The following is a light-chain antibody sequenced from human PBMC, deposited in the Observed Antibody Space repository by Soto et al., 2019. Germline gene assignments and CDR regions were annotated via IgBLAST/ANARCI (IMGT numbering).Light chain of an antibody. Sequence: QSALTQPASVSGSPGQSITISCTGTSSDVVNDLLVSWYQQQPGKAPKLMIYEGTKRPAGVSDRFSGSKSGNTASLTISGLQAEDEADYYCSSYTSSSTLGVFGGGTKLTVL. CDR1: SSDVVNDLL. V-gene: IGLV2-14*02. J-gene: IGLJ3*02. CDR3: SSYTSSSTLGV. CDR2: EGT.